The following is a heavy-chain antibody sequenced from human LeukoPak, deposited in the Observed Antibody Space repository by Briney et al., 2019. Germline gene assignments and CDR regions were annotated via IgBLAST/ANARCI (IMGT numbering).Heavy chain of an antibody. D-gene: IGHD3-16*01. CDR3: ARGQIWGFDY. CDR1: GYTFTSYA. V-gene: IGHV1-3*01. Sequence: ASVKVSCKASGYTFTSYAMHWVRQAPGQRLEWMGWINAGNGNTKYSQKFQGRVTITADESTSTAYMELSSLRSEDTAVYYCARGQIWGFDYWGQGTLVTVSS. J-gene: IGHJ4*02. CDR2: INAGNGNT.